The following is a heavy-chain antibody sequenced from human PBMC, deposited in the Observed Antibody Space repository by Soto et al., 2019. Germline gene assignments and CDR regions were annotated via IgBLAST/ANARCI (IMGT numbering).Heavy chain of an antibody. CDR2: ISSRSSYM. J-gene: IGHJ6*02. Sequence: PGGSLRLSCAASGFTFSTYTMNWVRQAPGKGLEWVSSISSRSSYMYYADSVKGRFTISRDDAKNSLYLQMNSLRAEDTAVYYCARRESSGYYRYYYYGMDVWGQGTTVTVSS. D-gene: IGHD3-22*01. V-gene: IGHV3-21*04. CDR1: GFTFSTYT. CDR3: ARRESSGYYRYYYYGMDV.